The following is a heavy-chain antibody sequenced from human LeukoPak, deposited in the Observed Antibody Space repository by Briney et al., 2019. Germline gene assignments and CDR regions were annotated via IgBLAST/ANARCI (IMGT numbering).Heavy chain of an antibody. CDR1: GFSFSNYA. CDR2: ISGGGGAK. J-gene: IGHJ6*02. V-gene: IGHV3-23*01. Sequence: GGSLRLSCAASGFSFSNYAMSWVRQAPGKGLEWVPGISGGGGAKYYADPVKGRFTISSDNFKNMLFLQMNSLRAEDTAVYYCAKEFGLSRYGLDVWGQGTTVTVSS. CDR3: AKEFGLSRYGLDV. D-gene: IGHD3-16*01.